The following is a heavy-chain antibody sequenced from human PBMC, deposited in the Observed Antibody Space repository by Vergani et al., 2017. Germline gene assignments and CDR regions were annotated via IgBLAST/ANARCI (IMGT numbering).Heavy chain of an antibody. V-gene: IGHV3-23*01. CDR3: AKDYYGSGSSRGGAFDI. D-gene: IGHD3-10*01. Sequence: EVQLLESGGGLVQPGGSLRLFCAASGFTFSIYAMIWVRQAPGKGLEWVSAICGSGGSTYYADSVKGRFTIARDNSKNTLYLKMNSLRAEDTAVYYCAKDYYGSGSSRGGAFDIWGQGTMVTVSS. CDR1: GFTFSIYA. CDR2: ICGSGGST. J-gene: IGHJ3*02.